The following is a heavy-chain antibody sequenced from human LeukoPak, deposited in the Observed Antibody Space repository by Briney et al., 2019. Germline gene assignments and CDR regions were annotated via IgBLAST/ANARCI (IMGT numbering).Heavy chain of an antibody. J-gene: IGHJ4*02. CDR2: IDIGSTSI. Sequence: GGSLRLSCAASGFTFNTYSMNWVRQAPGKGLEWVSYIDIGSTSIYYTDSVKGRFTISRDNAKNSLYLQMNSLRAEDTAVYYCATGGQLVPLNYWGQGTLVTVSS. D-gene: IGHD6-6*01. V-gene: IGHV3-21*05. CDR1: GFTFNTYS. CDR3: ATGGQLVPLNY.